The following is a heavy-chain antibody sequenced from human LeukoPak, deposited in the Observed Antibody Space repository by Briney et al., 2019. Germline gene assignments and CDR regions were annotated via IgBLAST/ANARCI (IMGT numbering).Heavy chain of an antibody. V-gene: IGHV4-61*01. CDR2: IYYSGST. CDR3: ARDPRGGDYYYYGMDV. Sequence: PSETPSLTCTVSGGSVSSGSYYWSWIRQPPGKGLEWIGYIYYSGSTNYNPSLKSRVTISVDTSKNQFSLKLSSVTAADTAVYYCARDPRGGDYYYYGMDVWGKGTTVTVSS. CDR1: GGSVSSGSYY. J-gene: IGHJ6*04. D-gene: IGHD3-10*01.